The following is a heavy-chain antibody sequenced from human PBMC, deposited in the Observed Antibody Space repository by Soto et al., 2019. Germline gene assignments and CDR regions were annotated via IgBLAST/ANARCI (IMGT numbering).Heavy chain of an antibody. V-gene: IGHV4-59*01. CDR1: GDSITSNH. J-gene: IGHJ5*02. CDR2: IYNSGTT. Sequence: SETLSLTCAVSGDSITSNHWNWIRQPPGRGLEWIGYIYNSGTTKYNPSLKSRVIISVDTSKNQLSLKLSSVTTADTAVYYCARVSMSTVSWGFDPWGQGTLVTVSS. CDR3: ARVSMSTVSWGFDP. D-gene: IGHD4-4*01.